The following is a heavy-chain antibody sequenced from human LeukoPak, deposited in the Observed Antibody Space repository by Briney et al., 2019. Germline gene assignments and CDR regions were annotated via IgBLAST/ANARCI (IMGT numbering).Heavy chain of an antibody. Sequence: GGSLRLSCAASGFTFTDFVMHWVRQAPGKGLEWLAVIFHDGTKKYYAESVKGRFSFSRDNFKNALDVQMNSLRVEDTAVYYCAKGGGPKLKDAFDIWGQGTVVTVSA. J-gene: IGHJ3*02. CDR2: IFHDGTKK. V-gene: IGHV3-30*19. D-gene: IGHD1-1*01. CDR1: GFTFTDFV. CDR3: AKGGGPKLKDAFDI.